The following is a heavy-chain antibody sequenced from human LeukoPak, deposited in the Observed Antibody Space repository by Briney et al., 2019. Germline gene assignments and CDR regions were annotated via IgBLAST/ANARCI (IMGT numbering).Heavy chain of an antibody. CDR3: ARGHSYGYWGLKYYYYYYYMDV. V-gene: IGHV1-18*01. CDR2: ISAYNGNT. J-gene: IGHJ6*03. Sequence: GASVKVSCKASGYTLTSYGISWVRQAPGQGLEWMGWISAYNGNTNYAQKLQGRVTMTTDTSTSTAYMELRSLRSDDTAVYYCARGHSYGYWGLKYYYYYYYMDVWGKGTTVTVSS. D-gene: IGHD5-18*01. CDR1: GYTLTSYG.